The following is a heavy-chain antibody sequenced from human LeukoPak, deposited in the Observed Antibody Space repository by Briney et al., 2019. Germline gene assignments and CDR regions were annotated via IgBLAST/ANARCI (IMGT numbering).Heavy chain of an antibody. CDR2: MYTTGST. CDR1: GGSISSGSFY. J-gene: IGHJ4*02. V-gene: IGHV4-61*02. CDR3: ARDLTGDR. D-gene: IGHD7-27*01. Sequence: SQTLSLTCTVSGGSISSGSFYWNWIRQPAGKGLEWIGRMYTTGSTNYNPSLKSRVTISVDTSKNQFSLKLSSVTAADTAVYYCARDLTGDRWGQGTLVTVSS.